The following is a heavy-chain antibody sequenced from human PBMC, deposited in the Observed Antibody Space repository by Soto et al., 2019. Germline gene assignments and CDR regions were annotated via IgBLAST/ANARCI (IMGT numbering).Heavy chain of an antibody. D-gene: IGHD6-6*01. CDR1: GYIFTTYW. V-gene: IGHV5-51*01. CDR2: IYPGDSDT. Sequence: PGEFLKISCKGSGYIFTTYWIGWVRQMPGEGLEWMGIIYPGDSDTRYSPSFQGQVTISADKSISTAYLQWSNLKASDTAIYYCARRHTSSSGEWFDPWGQGTLVTVSS. CDR3: ARRHTSSSGEWFDP. J-gene: IGHJ5*02.